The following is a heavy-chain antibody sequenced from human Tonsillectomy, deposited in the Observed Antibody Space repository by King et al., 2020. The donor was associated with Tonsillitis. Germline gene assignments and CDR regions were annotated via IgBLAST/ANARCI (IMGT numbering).Heavy chain of an antibody. CDR1: GGTFNNYG. V-gene: IGHV1-69*12. J-gene: IGHJ6*02. Sequence: FQLVQSGAEVKKPGSSLKVSCKASGGTFNNYGISWVRQAPGQGLEWMGGIIPIFGATNYAQKFQGRVTITADESTRTAYMELSSLRSDDTAVYYCARRGIINYGMDVWGQGTTVIVSS. CDR2: IIPIFGAT. D-gene: IGHD2-15*01. CDR3: ARRGIINYGMDV.